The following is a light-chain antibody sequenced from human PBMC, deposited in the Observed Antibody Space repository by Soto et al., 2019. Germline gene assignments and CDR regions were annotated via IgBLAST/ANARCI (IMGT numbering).Light chain of an antibody. Sequence: DIVMTQSPLCLPVTPGEPASISCRSSQSLLHSNGINYLDWYVQKPGQSPQLLIYWSSNRASGVPDRFSGSGSGTDFTLKISRVEAEDVGVYYCMGTLQTLTWTFGQGTKVEIK. CDR2: WSS. CDR1: QSLLHSNGINY. V-gene: IGKV2-28*01. CDR3: MGTLQTLTWT. J-gene: IGKJ1*01.